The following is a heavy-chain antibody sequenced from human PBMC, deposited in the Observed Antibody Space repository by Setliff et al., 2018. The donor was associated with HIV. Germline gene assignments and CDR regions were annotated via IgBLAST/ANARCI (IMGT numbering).Heavy chain of an antibody. J-gene: IGHJ4*02. CDR2: ISAYNGNT. D-gene: IGHD5-12*01. CDR3: AREYTGYDSLHY. CDR1: GYTFTSYG. V-gene: IGHV1-18*01. Sequence: ASVKVSCKDSGYTFTSYGISWVRQAPGQGLEWMGWISAYNGNTNYAQKLQGRVTMTTDTSTSTAYMELRSLISDDTAVYYCAREYTGYDSLHYWGQGTLVTVS.